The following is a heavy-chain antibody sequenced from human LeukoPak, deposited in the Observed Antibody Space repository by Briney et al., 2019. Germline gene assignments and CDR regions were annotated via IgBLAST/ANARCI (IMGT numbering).Heavy chain of an antibody. J-gene: IGHJ4*02. V-gene: IGHV3-48*03. CDR2: ISSSSSYT. CDR1: GFTFSSYE. CDR3: ARPRGSSGWWGDFDY. D-gene: IGHD6-19*01. Sequence: PGGSLRLSCAASGFTFSSYEMNWVRQAPGKGLEWVSYISSSSSYTNYADSVKGRFTISRDNAKNSLYLQMNSLRAEDTAVYYCARPRGSSGWWGDFDYWGQGTLVTVSS.